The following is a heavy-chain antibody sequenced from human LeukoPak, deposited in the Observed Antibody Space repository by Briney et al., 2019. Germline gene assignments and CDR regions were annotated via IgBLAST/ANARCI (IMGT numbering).Heavy chain of an antibody. V-gene: IGHV7-4-1*02. J-gene: IGHJ3*02. CDR3: ARGDSGSYWFGRAYDAFDI. Sequence: ASVKVSCKASGYTFTSYAMNWVRQAPGQGLEWMGWINTNTGNPTYAQGFTGRFVFSLDTSVSTAYLQISSLKAEDTAVYYCARGDSGSYWFGRAYDAFDIWGQGTMVTVSS. CDR2: INTNTGNP. CDR1: GYTFTSYA. D-gene: IGHD1-26*01.